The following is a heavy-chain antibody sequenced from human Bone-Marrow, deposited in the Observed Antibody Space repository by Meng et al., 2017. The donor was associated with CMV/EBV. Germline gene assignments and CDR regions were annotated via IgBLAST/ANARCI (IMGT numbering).Heavy chain of an antibody. V-gene: IGHV1-69*10. CDR3: ARAPSNQLLNGFDM. CDR2: VIPVIGLV. CDR1: GGTFSSHA. Sequence: SVKVSCKTSGGTFSSHAISWVRQAPGQGLEWMGGVIPVIGLVHYAQKFQGRVRITADKSTSTGYMELISLRSEDTAAYYCARAPSNQLLNGFDMWGQGTMVIVSS. D-gene: IGHD2-2*01. J-gene: IGHJ3*02.